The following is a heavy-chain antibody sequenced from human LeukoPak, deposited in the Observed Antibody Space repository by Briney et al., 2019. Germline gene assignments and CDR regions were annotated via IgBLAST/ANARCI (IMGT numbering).Heavy chain of an antibody. CDR2: IRAGGGST. J-gene: IGHJ4*02. Sequence: GGSLRHSCAASGFTFSSYAMSWVRQAPGKGLEWVSGIRAGGGSTYYADSVKGRFTISRDNSKDTPYLQLNSLTAEDTAVYYCAKYGDTRIITGAGHFDFWGQGTLVTVSS. V-gene: IGHV3-23*01. D-gene: IGHD4-17*01. CDR1: GFTFSSYA. CDR3: AKYGDTRIITGAGHFDF.